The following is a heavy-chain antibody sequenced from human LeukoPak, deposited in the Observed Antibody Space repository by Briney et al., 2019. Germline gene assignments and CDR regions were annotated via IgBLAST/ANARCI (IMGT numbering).Heavy chain of an antibody. D-gene: IGHD5-24*01. CDR1: GVSISSSNSY. CDR2: IYYSGST. CDR3: ARGRRDGYMLLWEDY. V-gene: IGHV4-39*07. J-gene: IGHJ4*02. Sequence: SETVSLTCTVSGVSISSSNSYWGWIRQPPGKGLEWIGSIYYSGSTYYNSSLKSRVTISVDTSKNQVSLKLSSVTAADTAVYYCARGRRDGYMLLWEDYWGQGTLVTVSS.